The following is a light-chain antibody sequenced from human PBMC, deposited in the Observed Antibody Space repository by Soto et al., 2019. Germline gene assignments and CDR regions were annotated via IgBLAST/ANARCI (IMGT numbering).Light chain of an antibody. J-gene: IGKJ1*01. CDR2: GAS. Sequence: IVSTQSPGTLSLSPGERATLSCRASQSVRSTYLAWYQQRPGQAPRLLIYGASSRATGIPDRFSGSGSGTDFTLTISRLEPEDSAVYYCHQYSSSSKTFGQGTKVDIK. CDR1: QSVRSTY. CDR3: HQYSSSSKT. V-gene: IGKV3-20*01.